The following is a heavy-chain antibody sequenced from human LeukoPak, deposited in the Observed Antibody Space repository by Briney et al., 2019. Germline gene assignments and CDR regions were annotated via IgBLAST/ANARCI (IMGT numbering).Heavy chain of an antibody. CDR1: GFTFSSYA. D-gene: IGHD2-15*01. CDR2: ISNSGGST. CDR3: ANRPFPQLSCSVYNCYGPSFDY. J-gene: IGHJ4*02. Sequence: GGSLRLSCAGSGFTFSSYAMSWVRQAPGKGLEWVSAISNSGGSTYYTDSVEGRFTISRDNSRNTLYLQMNSLRAEDTAVYYCANRPFPQLSCSVYNCYGPSFDYWAQGTLFTVSS. V-gene: IGHV3-23*01.